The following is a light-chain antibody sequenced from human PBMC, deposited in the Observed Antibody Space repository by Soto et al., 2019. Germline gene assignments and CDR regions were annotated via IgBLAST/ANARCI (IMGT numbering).Light chain of an antibody. J-gene: IGLJ1*01. CDR2: EVT. CDR3: AADAGTNTF. Sequence: QSALTQPPSASGSPGQSVTISCTGTSSDVGAYNFVSWYQQHPGKVPKLMIYEVTKRPSGVPDRFSGSKSGNTASLTVSGLQADADDDYYCAADAGTNTFFGTGTKLTVL. CDR1: SSDVGAYNF. V-gene: IGLV2-8*01.